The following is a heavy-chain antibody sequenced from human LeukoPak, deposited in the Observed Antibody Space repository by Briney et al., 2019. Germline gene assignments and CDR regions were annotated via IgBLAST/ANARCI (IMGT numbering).Heavy chain of an antibody. CDR3: AREGYGAYYGMDV. J-gene: IGHJ6*02. CDR1: GGTFSSYA. D-gene: IGHD4-17*01. Sequence: SVKVSCKASGGTFSSYAISWVRQAPGQGLEWMGRIIPILGIANYAQKFQGRVTITADKSTSTAYMELSSLRSEDTAVYYCAREGYGAYYGMDVWGQGTTVTVSS. V-gene: IGHV1-69*04. CDR2: IIPILGIA.